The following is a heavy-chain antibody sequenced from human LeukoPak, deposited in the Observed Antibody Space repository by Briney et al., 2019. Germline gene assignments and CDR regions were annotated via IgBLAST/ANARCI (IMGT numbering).Heavy chain of an antibody. D-gene: IGHD3-10*01. J-gene: IGHJ4*02. CDR3: ARPNHGSGSYYFHY. V-gene: IGHV1-18*01. CDR2: ISAYNGNT. CDR1: GYTFTSYG. Sequence: GASVKVSCKASGYTFTSYGISWVRQAPGQGLEWMGWISAYNGNTNYAQKLQGRVTMTTDTSTSTAYMELRSLRSDDTAVYYCARPNHGSGSYYFHYWGQGTLVTVSS.